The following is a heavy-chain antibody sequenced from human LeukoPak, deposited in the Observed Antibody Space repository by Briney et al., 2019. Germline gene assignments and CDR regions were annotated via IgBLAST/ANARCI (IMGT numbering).Heavy chain of an antibody. D-gene: IGHD5-24*01. V-gene: IGHV3-53*01. J-gene: IGHJ4*02. CDR1: GFTVSSNY. CDR2: FYRGGNI. CDR3: TRGDGYTYYFED. Sequence: GGSLRLSCAASGFTVSSNYMSWVRQAPGKGLEWVSSFYRGGNIYYADSVKGRFTISRDNSKNTLYLQVNSLRAGDTAVYYCTRGDGYTYYFEDWGQGTLVTVSS.